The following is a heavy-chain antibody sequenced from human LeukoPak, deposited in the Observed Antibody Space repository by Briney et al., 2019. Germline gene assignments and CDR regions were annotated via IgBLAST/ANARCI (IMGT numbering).Heavy chain of an antibody. D-gene: IGHD1-1*01. J-gene: IGHJ5*02. CDR3: AKGSANWDGYKGNYDA. V-gene: IGHV3-23*01. CDR1: GFTLSSHV. Sequence: GGSLRLSCEASGFTLSSHVMNWVRRAPGKGLEWVSVISESGRTYYADSVKGRFTISRDNPKNTLYLEMNSLRVEDTAKYFCAKGSANWDGYKGNYDAWGQGTQVTV. CDR2: ISESGRT.